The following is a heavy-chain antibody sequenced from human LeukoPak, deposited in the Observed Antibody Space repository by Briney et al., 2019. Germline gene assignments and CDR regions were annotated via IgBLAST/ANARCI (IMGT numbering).Heavy chain of an antibody. CDR3: ARAPKAVAGTCWFDP. D-gene: IGHD6-19*01. J-gene: IGHJ5*02. CDR2: IIPIFGTE. V-gene: IGHV1-69*01. CDR1: GGTFSSYA. Sequence: SVKVSCKASGGTFSSYAISWVRQAPGQGLEWMGGIIPIFGTENYAQKFQGRVTITADESTSTAYMELSSLRSEDTAVYYCARAPKAVAGTCWFDPWGQGTLVTVSS.